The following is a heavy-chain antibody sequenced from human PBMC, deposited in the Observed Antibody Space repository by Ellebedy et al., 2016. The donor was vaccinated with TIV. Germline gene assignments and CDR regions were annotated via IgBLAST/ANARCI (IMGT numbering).Heavy chain of an antibody. V-gene: IGHV3-23*01. Sequence: GESLKISXAAPGFTFSYYAMNWVRQAPGKGLEWVSSISRSGDNTYYADSVKGRFTISRENAKNSLYLQMNSLRAGDTAVYYCARGDCSSTSCHPSHYYYGMDVWGQGTTVTVSS. CDR2: ISRSGDNT. CDR1: GFTFSYYA. D-gene: IGHD2-2*01. J-gene: IGHJ6*02. CDR3: ARGDCSSTSCHPSHYYYGMDV.